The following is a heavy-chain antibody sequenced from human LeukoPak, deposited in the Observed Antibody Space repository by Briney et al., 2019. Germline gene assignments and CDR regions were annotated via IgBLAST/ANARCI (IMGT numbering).Heavy chain of an antibody. CDR1: GGSISSYY. CDR3: ARAYGDLYFVY. CDR2: IYSSGRT. D-gene: IGHD4-17*01. J-gene: IGHJ4*02. Sequence: PSETLSLTCTVSGGSISSYYWSWIRQPAGKGLEWIGRIYSSGRTSYNPSLKSRVTMSVDTSKNQFSLNLTSVTAADTAVYFCARAYGDLYFVYWGPGILVTVSS. V-gene: IGHV4-4*07.